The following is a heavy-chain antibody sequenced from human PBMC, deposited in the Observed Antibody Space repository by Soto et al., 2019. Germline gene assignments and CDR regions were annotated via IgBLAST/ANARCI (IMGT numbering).Heavy chain of an antibody. V-gene: IGHV2-5*02. J-gene: IGHJ5*02. Sequence: QITLKESGPTLVKPTQTLTLTCTFSGFSLSTSGVGVGWIRQPPGKALEWLALIYWDDDKRYSPSLQSRLTITKATSKNRVLLTMTDMDPVDTATYYCAHPWGYGSGNWFDPWGQGTLVTVSS. D-gene: IGHD3-10*01. CDR2: IYWDDDK. CDR3: AHPWGYGSGNWFDP. CDR1: GFSLSTSGVG.